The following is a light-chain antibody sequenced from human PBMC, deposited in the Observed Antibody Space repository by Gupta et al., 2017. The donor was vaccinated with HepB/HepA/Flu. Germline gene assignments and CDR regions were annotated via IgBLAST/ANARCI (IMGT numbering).Light chain of an antibody. V-gene: IGKV1-12*01. CDR3: QQVNSFQLT. CDR2: VVS. CDR1: QDISRW. J-gene: IGKJ5*01. Sequence: DIQVTQSPSSVSASVGDRVTITCRASQDISRWLAWYQQKPGKAPKLLIYVVSSLQSGVPSRFSGSGSGTDFTLTISSLQPEDFATYYCQQVNSFQLTFGQGTRLEIK.